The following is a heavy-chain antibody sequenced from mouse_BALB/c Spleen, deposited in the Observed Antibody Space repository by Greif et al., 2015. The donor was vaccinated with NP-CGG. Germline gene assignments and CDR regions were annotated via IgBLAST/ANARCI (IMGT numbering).Heavy chain of an antibody. V-gene: IGHV5-12-2*01. CDR3: ERHKVTTIVARCFGV. CDR2: ISNGGGST. D-gene: IGHD1-1*01. J-gene: IGHJ1*01. CDR1: GFTFCSYD. Sequence: EVKLVESGGGLVQPGGSLKLSCAVSGFTFCSYDMSWVRQTPEKRLEWVAYISNGGGSTYYPDTLTGRFTISRDNAKTTLFVQMPSLKSEDTAMYYCERHKVTTIVARCFGVWGSGTTLTVSS.